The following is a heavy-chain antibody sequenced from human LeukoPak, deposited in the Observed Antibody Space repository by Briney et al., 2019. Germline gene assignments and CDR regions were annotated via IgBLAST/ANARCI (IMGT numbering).Heavy chain of an antibody. D-gene: IGHD3-22*01. CDR2: IYYSGTT. CDR3: ARNYYDSSGYYYYYGMDV. V-gene: IGHV4-30-4*01. J-gene: IGHJ6*02. CDR1: GGSISSGDYY. Sequence: PSQTLSLTCTVSGGSISSGDYYWSWIRQPPGKGLEWIGNIYYSGTTYYNPSLKSRVTISVDTSKNQFSLKLSSVTAADTAVYYCARNYYDSSGYYYYYGMDVWGQGTTVTVSS.